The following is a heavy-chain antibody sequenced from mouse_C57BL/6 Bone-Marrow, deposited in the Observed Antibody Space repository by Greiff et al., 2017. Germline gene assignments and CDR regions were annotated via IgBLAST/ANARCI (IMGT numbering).Heavy chain of an antibody. CDR2: IDPSDSYT. CDR3: ARGEGSRHYYAMDY. CDR1: GYTFTSYW. Sequence: QVHVKQPGAELVMPGASVKLSCKASGYTFTSYWMHWVKQRPGQGLEWIGEIDPSDSYTNYNQKFKGKSTLTVDKSSSTAYMQLSSLTSEDSAVYYCARGEGSRHYYAMDYWGQGTSVTVSS. V-gene: IGHV1-69*01. D-gene: IGHD1-1*02. J-gene: IGHJ4*01.